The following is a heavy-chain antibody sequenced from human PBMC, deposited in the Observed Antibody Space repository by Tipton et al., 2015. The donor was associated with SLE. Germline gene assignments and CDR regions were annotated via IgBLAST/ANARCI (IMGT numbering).Heavy chain of an antibody. Sequence: TLSLTCAVYGGSFSGYYWSWIRQPPGKGLEWIGEINHSGSTNYNPSLKSRVTISLDTSKNQFSLKLSSVTAADTAVYYCARERPGDIVIAATRAFDIWGQGTMVTVSS. V-gene: IGHV4-34*01. CDR1: GGSFSGYY. D-gene: IGHD6-13*01. CDR3: ARERPGDIVIAATRAFDI. J-gene: IGHJ3*02. CDR2: INHSGST.